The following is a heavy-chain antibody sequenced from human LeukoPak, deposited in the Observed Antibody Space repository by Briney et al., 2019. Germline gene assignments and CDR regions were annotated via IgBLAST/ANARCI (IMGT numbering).Heavy chain of an antibody. CDR1: GGSISTNNYY. V-gene: IGHV4-39*01. Sequence: PSETLSLTCTVSGGSISTNNYYWGWIRQPPGKGLEWIGGLSYTGSCYYNPSLKSPVTISGDTSKNQFSLKVRSVTAADTAVYYCARPFGTSSGFDYWGQGILVTVSS. CDR3: ARPFGTSSGFDY. CDR2: LSYTGSC. J-gene: IGHJ4*02. D-gene: IGHD6-6*01.